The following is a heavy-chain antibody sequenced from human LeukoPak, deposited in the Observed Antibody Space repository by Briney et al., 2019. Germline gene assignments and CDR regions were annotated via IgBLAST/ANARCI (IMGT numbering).Heavy chain of an antibody. J-gene: IGHJ3*02. CDR3: ARGLSYYDYVWGSYRYSVGAFDI. CDR2: INHSGST. D-gene: IGHD3-16*02. Sequence: SETLSLTCAVYGDSFSGYYWSWIRQPPGEGLEWIGEINHSGSTNYNPSLKSRVTISVDTSKNQFSLKLSSVTAADTAVYYCARGLSYYDYVWGSYRYSVGAFDIWGQGTMVTVSS. V-gene: IGHV4-34*01. CDR1: GDSFSGYY.